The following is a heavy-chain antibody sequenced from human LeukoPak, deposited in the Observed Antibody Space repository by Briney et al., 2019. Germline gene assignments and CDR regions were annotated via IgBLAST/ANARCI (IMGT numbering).Heavy chain of an antibody. J-gene: IGHJ4*02. D-gene: IGHD2-21*02. CDR3: TTDLIVVVTYFDY. V-gene: IGHV3-23*01. CDR1: GFTFSSYA. Sequence: GGSLRLSCAASGFTFSSYAMSWVRQAPGKGLEWVSAISGSGGSTYYADSVKGRFTISRDNSKNTLYLQMNSLKTEDTAVYYCTTDLIVVVTYFDYWGQGTLVTVSS. CDR2: ISGSGGST.